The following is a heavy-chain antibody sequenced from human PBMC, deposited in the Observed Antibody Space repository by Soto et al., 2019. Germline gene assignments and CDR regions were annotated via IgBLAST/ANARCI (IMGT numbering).Heavy chain of an antibody. CDR2: SSYGGIT. Sequence: SETLSLTCSVSGGSISDYYWRWIRQSPEKGLEYIAYSSYGGITNLNGALNGRVTISVDTSKNQFSLKLSSVTAADTAVYYCARGVVGATTREFDYWGQGTLVTVSS. CDR3: ARGVVGATTREFDY. J-gene: IGHJ4*02. D-gene: IGHD1-26*01. V-gene: IGHV4-59*12. CDR1: GGSISDYY.